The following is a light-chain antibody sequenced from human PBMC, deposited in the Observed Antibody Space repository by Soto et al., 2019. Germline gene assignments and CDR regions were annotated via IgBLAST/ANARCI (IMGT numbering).Light chain of an antibody. V-gene: IGKV1-5*03. CDR3: QQYNVYSLT. Sequence: DIQMTQSPSTLSASLGDRVTITCRASESISSWLAWYQQKPGKAPRLLIYKASSLESGVPSRVSGSGSGTEFTLTISSLQPDEYATYYCQQYNVYSLTFGGGTEVEIK. CDR1: ESISSW. J-gene: IGKJ4*02. CDR2: KAS.